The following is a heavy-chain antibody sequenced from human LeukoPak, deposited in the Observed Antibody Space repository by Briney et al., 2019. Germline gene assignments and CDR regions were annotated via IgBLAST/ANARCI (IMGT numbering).Heavy chain of an antibody. D-gene: IGHD2-15*01. CDR3: ARDRYLYCSGGSCYPAYFDY. CDR2: IKQDGSEK. J-gene: IGHJ4*02. V-gene: IGHV3-7*03. Sequence: GGSLRLSCAASGFTFSSYAMSWVRQAPGKGLEWVANIKQDGSEKYYVDSVKGRFTISRDNAKNSLYLQMNSLRAEDTAVYYCARDRYLYCSGGSCYPAYFDYWGQGTLVTVSS. CDR1: GFTFSSYA.